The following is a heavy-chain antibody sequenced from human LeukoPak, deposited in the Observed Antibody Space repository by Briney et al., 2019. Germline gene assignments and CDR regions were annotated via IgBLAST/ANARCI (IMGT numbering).Heavy chain of an antibody. Sequence: GGSLRLSCAASGFTFRSFWMSWVRQAPGKRLEWVANIKQNGAEEYYMDSVKGRFTISRDNAKNSVYLQMNSLRVEDTAMYYCARYTAVSSPGAFDIWGQGTMVTVS. CDR3: ARYTAVSSPGAFDI. J-gene: IGHJ3*02. CDR2: IKQNGAEE. D-gene: IGHD4-17*01. V-gene: IGHV3-7*03. CDR1: GFTFRSFW.